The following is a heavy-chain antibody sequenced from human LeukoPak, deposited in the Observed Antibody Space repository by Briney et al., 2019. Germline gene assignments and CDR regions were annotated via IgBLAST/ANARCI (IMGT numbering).Heavy chain of an antibody. CDR3: ATSLTNIAVAGPDYFDY. CDR1: GYTFTGYY. D-gene: IGHD6-19*01. V-gene: IGHV1-2*06. CDR2: INPNSGGT. J-gene: IGHJ4*02. Sequence: ASVKVSCKASGYTFTGYYMHWVRQAPGQGLEWMGRINPNSGGTNYAQKFQGRVTMTRDTSISTAYMELSRLRSDDTAVNYCATSLTNIAVAGPDYFDYWGQGTLVTVSS.